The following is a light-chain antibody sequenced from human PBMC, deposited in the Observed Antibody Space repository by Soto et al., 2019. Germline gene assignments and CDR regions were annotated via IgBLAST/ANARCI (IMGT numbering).Light chain of an antibody. CDR2: DVS. CDR1: SSDVGSYNY. CDR3: SSYASSSTL. V-gene: IGLV2-14*03. Sequence: ALTQPASVSGSPGQSITISCTGTSSDVGSYNYVSWYQQHPGKAPKLMIYDVSNRPSGVSSRFSGSKSGNTASLTISGLQAEDEADYYCSSYASSSTLFGGGTKLTVL. J-gene: IGLJ2*01.